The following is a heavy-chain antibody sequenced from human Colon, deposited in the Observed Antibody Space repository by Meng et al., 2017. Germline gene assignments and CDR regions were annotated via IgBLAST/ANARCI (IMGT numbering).Heavy chain of an antibody. Sequence: GESLKISCAASGFTFSSYAMHWVRQAPGKGLEWVAVISYDGSNKYYADSVKGRFTISRDNSKNTLYLQMNSLSAEDAALYYCASGDVLLWFGELVGFDYWGQGTLVTGAS. CDR1: GFTFSSYA. J-gene: IGHJ4*02. CDR3: ASGDVLLWFGELVGFDY. V-gene: IGHV3-30*04. D-gene: IGHD3-10*01. CDR2: ISYDGSNK.